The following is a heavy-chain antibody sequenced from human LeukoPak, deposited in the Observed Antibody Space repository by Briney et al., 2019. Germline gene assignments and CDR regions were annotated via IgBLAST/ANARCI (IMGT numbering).Heavy chain of an antibody. CDR2: IYYSGST. CDR3: AAYGIAVAGIDY. J-gene: IGHJ4*02. Sequence: SETLSLTCTVSGGSISSYYWSWIRQPPGKGLEWIGYIYYSGSTNYNPSLKSRVTISVDTSKNQFSLKLSSVTAADTAVYYCAAYGIAVAGIDYWGQGALVTVSS. V-gene: IGHV4-59*08. D-gene: IGHD6-19*01. CDR1: GGSISSYY.